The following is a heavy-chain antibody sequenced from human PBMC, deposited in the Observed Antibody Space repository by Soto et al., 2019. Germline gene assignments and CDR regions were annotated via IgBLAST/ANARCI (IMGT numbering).Heavy chain of an antibody. V-gene: IGHV4-59*01. J-gene: IGHJ5*02. D-gene: IGHD3-10*01. Sequence: TSETLSPTCTVSGGSISRYYWNWIRQPPGKGLEWIGYIYYSGSTNYNPSLKSRVTISVDTSKNQFSLKLSSVTAADTAVYYCARDPGSGSYYGWFDPWGQGTLVTVPS. CDR1: GGSISRYY. CDR2: IYYSGST. CDR3: ARDPGSGSYYGWFDP.